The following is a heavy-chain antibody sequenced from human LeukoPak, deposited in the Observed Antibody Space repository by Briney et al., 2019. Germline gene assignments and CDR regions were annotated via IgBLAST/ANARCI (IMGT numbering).Heavy chain of an antibody. V-gene: IGHV4-34*01. D-gene: IGHD3-16*01. CDR2: INHSGST. J-gene: IGHJ4*02. CDR3: ATFRWGVGFEY. CDR1: GGSFSGYY. Sequence: PSETLSLTCAVYGGSFSGYYWSWIRQPPGKGLEWIGEINHSGSTNYNPSLKSRATISVDTSKNQFSLKLSSVTAADTAVYYCATFRWGVGFEYWGQGTLVTVSS.